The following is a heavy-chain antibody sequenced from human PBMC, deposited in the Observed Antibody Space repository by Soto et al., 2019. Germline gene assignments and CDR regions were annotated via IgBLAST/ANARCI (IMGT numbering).Heavy chain of an antibody. Sequence: GGSLRLSCAASGFTFSSYAMSWVRQAPGKGLEWVSAISGSGGSTYYADSVKRRFTISRDNSKNTLYLQMNSLRAEDMAVYYCARFRELLVAFDIWGQGTMVTVSS. D-gene: IGHD1-26*01. J-gene: IGHJ3*02. V-gene: IGHV3-23*01. CDR2: ISGSGGST. CDR3: ARFRELLVAFDI. CDR1: GFTFSSYA.